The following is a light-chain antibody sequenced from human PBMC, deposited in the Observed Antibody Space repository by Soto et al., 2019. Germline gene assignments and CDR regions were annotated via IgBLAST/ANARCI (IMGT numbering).Light chain of an antibody. Sequence: EIVITQSPGTPSLSPGERATLFCRVSQSVRSSLAWYQQKPGQAPRLFIYDASTRATGIPARFTGSGSGTEFTLAISSLQSEDFAVYYCQQYNSWPETFGQGTKVDIK. CDR2: DAS. J-gene: IGKJ1*01. V-gene: IGKV3-15*01. CDR1: QSVRSS. CDR3: QQYNSWPET.